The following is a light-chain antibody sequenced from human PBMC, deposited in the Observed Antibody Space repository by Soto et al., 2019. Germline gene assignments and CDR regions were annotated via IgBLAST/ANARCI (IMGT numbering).Light chain of an antibody. V-gene: IGKV3-15*01. CDR3: QQYTNWPYT. J-gene: IGKJ2*01. CDR2: GAS. CDR1: QSVGSN. Sequence: EIVMTQSPATLSVSPGERASLSCRASQSVGSNLAWYQQTAGQAPRLLIYGASTRATGIAARFSGSGSGTEFTLTISSMQSEDFEVYSCQQYTNWPYTFGQGTKLEIK.